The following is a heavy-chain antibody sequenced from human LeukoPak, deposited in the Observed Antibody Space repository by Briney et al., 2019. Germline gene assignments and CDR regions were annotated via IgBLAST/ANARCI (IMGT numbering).Heavy chain of an antibody. CDR2: IYYSGST. CDR3: ARGLSEMATILGIDY. J-gene: IGHJ4*02. D-gene: IGHD5-24*01. V-gene: IGHV4-39*07. CDR1: GGSISSSSYF. Sequence: SETLSLTCTVSGGSISSSSYFWAWIRQPPGKGLEWIGNIYYSGSTHYNPSLKSRVTMSVDTSKNQFSLKLSSVTAADTAVYYCARGLSEMATILGIDYWGQGTLVTVSS.